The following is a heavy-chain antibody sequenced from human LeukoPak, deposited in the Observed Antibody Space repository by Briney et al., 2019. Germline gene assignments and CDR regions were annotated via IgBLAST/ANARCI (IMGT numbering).Heavy chain of an antibody. D-gene: IGHD3-22*01. V-gene: IGHV3-21*01. Sequence: GGSLRLSCAASGFTFSSYNMNWVREAPGKGLEWVSSISSSSSYIYYADSVKGRFTISRDNAKNSLYLQMNSLRAEDTAAYYCARDRSSDYYDTSVYFRPDDGFDIWGQGTTVTVSS. J-gene: IGHJ3*02. CDR3: ARDRSSDYYDTSVYFRPDDGFDI. CDR2: ISSSSSYI. CDR1: GFTFSSYN.